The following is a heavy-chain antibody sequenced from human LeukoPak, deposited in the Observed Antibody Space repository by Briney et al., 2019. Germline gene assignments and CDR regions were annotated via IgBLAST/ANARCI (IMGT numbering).Heavy chain of an antibody. V-gene: IGHV1-8*01. D-gene: IGHD6-19*01. Sequence: ASVKVSCKASGYTFTSRDINWVRQATGQGREWMGWMNPNSGNTGYGQSFQGRITMTRDISIGTAYIELSNLTSEDTAIYYCTRGSSGRRDNWGQGTLVTVSA. CDR3: TRGSSGRRDN. CDR1: GYTFTSRD. J-gene: IGHJ4*02. CDR2: MNPNSGNT.